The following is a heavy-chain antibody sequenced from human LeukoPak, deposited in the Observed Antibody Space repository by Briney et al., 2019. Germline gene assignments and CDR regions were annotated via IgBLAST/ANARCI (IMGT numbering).Heavy chain of an antibody. D-gene: IGHD1-14*01. CDR3: ARDHDAVGTTIDH. Sequence: GGSLRLSCAASGFTFSSYWMHWVRQAPGEGLVWVSRIKSDGSVTWYADSVKGRFTISRDNAKKMLYPQMNSLRDEDTAVYFCARDHDAVGTTIDHWGQGTLVTVSS. CDR1: GFTFSSYW. CDR2: IKSDGSVT. J-gene: IGHJ4*02. V-gene: IGHV3-74*01.